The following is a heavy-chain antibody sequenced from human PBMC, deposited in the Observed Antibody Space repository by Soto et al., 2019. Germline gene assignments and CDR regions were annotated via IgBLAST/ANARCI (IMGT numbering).Heavy chain of an antibody. D-gene: IGHD3-3*01. CDR1: GGTFGKSV. J-gene: IGHJ4*02. Sequence: QVPLVQSGAEMKTPGSSVRVSCKASGGTFGKSVITWVRQAPGQGLEWLGGIIPIFGATHYAQKFQGRVTITADEFTTTAYMGLSGLKSEDPAFYSWARGQSYDFWSGYYLAYWGQGTLVIVSS. V-gene: IGHV1-69*01. CDR2: IIPIFGAT. CDR3: ARGQSYDFWSGYYLAY.